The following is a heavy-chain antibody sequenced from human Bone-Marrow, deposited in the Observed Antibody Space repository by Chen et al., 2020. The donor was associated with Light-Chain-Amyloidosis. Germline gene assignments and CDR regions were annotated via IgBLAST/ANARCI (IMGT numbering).Heavy chain of an antibody. CDR1: GYTFIRYG. D-gene: IGHD3-10*01. V-gene: IGHV1-18*01. J-gene: IGHJ4*02. CDR2: IGAYDGRT. Sequence: QVQPVQSEAEVKRPGASVKVSCKASGYTFIRYGMSWVRQAPGQGLEWMGWIGAYDGRTNYAQKFQGRVTMTTDTSTGTAYMELRSLRSDDTAVYYCARDYYYGSGSYDKWEDYFDYWGQGTLVTVSS. CDR3: ARDYYYGSGSYDKWEDYFDY.